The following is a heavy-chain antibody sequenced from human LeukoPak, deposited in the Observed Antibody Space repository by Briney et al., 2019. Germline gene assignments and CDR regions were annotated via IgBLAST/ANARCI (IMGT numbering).Heavy chain of an antibody. Sequence: PSETLFLTCGVSGYSISRGYYWAWIRQPPGKGLEWIGTIYHIGSTYYNPSLESRVTISVDTSKNEFSLNLNSVTAADTAVYYCARAGWIITSGIDYWGQGALVTVSS. J-gene: IGHJ4*02. CDR3: ARAGWIITSGIDY. D-gene: IGHD1-20*01. V-gene: IGHV4-38-2*01. CDR2: IYHIGST. CDR1: GYSISRGYY.